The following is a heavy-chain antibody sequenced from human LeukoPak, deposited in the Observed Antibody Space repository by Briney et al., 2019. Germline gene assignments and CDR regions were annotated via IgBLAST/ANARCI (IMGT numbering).Heavy chain of an antibody. J-gene: IGHJ4*02. D-gene: IGHD2-2*01. CDR1: GFTFSSYS. CDR2: ISSSSSTK. Sequence: PGGSLRLSCAASGFTFSSYSMNWVRQAPGKGLEWVSYISSSSSTKYYADSVKGRFTISRDNAKNSLYLQMNSLRAEDTAVYYCARLEYIVIVPAAIDYWGQGTLVTVSS. CDR3: ARLEYIVIVPAAIDY. V-gene: IGHV3-48*01.